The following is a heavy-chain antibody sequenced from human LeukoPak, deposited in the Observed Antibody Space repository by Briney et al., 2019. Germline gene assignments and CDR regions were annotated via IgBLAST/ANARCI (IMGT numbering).Heavy chain of an antibody. J-gene: IGHJ2*01. CDR3: ARSPFVAGVEATSWYFDL. V-gene: IGHV4-4*08. D-gene: IGHD1-26*01. CDR1: GASITSYY. Sequence: SETLSLTCTVSGASITSYYWTWIRQPPGKGLEWIGYIYSSANRDLNPSLKSRVTISVDASKSQVSLKLFSVTASDTALYYCARSPFVAGVEATSWYFDLWGRGTLVTVSS. CDR2: IYSSANR.